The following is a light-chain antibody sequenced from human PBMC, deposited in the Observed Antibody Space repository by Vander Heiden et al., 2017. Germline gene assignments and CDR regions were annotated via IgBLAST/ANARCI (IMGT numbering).Light chain of an antibody. CDR2: AAS. CDR3: QQYDSYPRT. Sequence: ALRMPPSPSSFSASTGDRVTITCRASQGISSYLAWYQQKPGKAPKLLIYAASTLQSGVPSRFSGSGSGTDFTLTISCLQSEDFATYYCQQYDSYPRTFGQGTKVEIK. V-gene: IGKV1-8*01. J-gene: IGKJ1*01. CDR1: QGISSY.